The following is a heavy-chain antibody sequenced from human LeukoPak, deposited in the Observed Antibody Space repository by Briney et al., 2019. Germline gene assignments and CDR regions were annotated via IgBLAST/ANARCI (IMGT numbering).Heavy chain of an antibody. CDR1: GGSISGYY. V-gene: IGHV4-4*07. CDR2: IYTSGTT. CDR3: ATVDSGSVYVEE. Sequence: SETLSLTCTVSGGSISGYYCSWIRQPAGKGLEWIGRIYTSGTTNYNPSLKSRVTISVDMPKNQFSLKLSSVAAADTAVYYCATVDSGSVYVEEWGQGALVTVSS. D-gene: IGHD5/OR15-5a*01. J-gene: IGHJ4*02.